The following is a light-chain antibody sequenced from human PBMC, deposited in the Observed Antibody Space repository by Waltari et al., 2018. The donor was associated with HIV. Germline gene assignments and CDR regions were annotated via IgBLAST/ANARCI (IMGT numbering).Light chain of an antibody. V-gene: IGLV3-19*01. CDR3: HSRDSSANPVV. J-gene: IGLJ2*01. Sequence: SSELTQDPAVSVALGQTVGITCQGDSLRSYYASWYQQKPGQAPVLVIYGKNNRPSGIPDRFSGSSSGNTASLTITGAQAEDEADYYCHSRDSSANPVVFGGGTKLTVL. CDR1: SLRSYY. CDR2: GKN.